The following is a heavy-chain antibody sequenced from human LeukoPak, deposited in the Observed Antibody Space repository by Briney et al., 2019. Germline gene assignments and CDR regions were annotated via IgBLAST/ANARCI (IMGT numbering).Heavy chain of an antibody. CDR2: INHSGST. CDR3: PSVSPTRPRYKMTTVVRPTGGIDY. V-gene: IGHV4-34*01. CDR1: GGSFSGYY. D-gene: IGHD4-23*01. J-gene: IGHJ4*02. Sequence: SETLSLTCAVYGGSFSGYYWSWIRQPPGKGLEWIGEINHSGSTNYNPSLTSRVTISVDTSKNQFSQKLSSVTAADTAVYYCPSVSPTRPRYKMTTVVRPTGGIDYWGQGTLVTVSS.